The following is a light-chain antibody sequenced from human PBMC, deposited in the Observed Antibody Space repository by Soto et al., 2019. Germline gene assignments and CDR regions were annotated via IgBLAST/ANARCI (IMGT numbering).Light chain of an antibody. Sequence: EIVMTQSPATLSVSQGERATLSCRASESVSSIVVWYQKKPGQTPTLLIYVSSTSSTVIPARFSGSGSGTEFTLTISRLQSEDFAVYYCQQYNVWPLTFGGGTKVEFK. CDR1: ESVSSI. J-gene: IGKJ4*01. CDR2: VSS. V-gene: IGKV3-15*01. CDR3: QQYNVWPLT.